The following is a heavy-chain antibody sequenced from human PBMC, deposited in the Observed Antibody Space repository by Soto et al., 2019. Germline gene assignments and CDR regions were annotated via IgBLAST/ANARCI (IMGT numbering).Heavy chain of an antibody. CDR2: IYYSGST. CDR1: GGSISSGDYY. CDR3: ARDGDRSGYVDFDY. Sequence: PSETLSLTCTVSGGSISSGDYYWSWIRQPPGKGLEWIGYIYYSGSTYYNPSLKSRVTISVDTSKNQFSLKLSSVTAADTAVYYCARDGDRSGYVDFDYWGQGTLVTVSS. D-gene: IGHD6-19*01. J-gene: IGHJ4*02. V-gene: IGHV4-30-4*02.